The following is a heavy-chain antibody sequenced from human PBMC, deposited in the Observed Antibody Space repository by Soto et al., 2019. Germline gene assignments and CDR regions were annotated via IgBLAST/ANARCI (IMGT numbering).Heavy chain of an antibody. Sequence: QVQLQESGPGLVKPSQTLSLTCTVSGGSISSGDYYWSWIRQPPGKGLELIGYIYYSGSTYYNPSLKSRVTISVDTSKNQFSLKLSSVTAADTAVYYCARVRGRDGYNFDYWGQGTLVTVSS. CDR1: GGSISSGDYY. V-gene: IGHV4-30-4*01. CDR3: ARVRGRDGYNFDY. CDR2: IYYSGST. D-gene: IGHD5-12*01. J-gene: IGHJ4*02.